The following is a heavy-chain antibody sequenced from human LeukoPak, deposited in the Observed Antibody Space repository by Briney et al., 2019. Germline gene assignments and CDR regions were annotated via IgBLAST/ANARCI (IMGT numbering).Heavy chain of an antibody. J-gene: IGHJ5*02. V-gene: IGHV4-30-4*08. CDR2: IYYGGST. D-gene: IGHD2-2*01. CDR1: GGSISSGDYY. CDR3: ARALYCSSTSCPNWFDP. Sequence: PSQTLSLTCTVSGGSISSGDYYWSWIRQPPGKGLEWIGYIYYGGSTNYNPSLKSRVTISVDTSKNQFSLKLSSVTAADTAVYYCARALYCSSTSCPNWFDPWGQGTLVTVSS.